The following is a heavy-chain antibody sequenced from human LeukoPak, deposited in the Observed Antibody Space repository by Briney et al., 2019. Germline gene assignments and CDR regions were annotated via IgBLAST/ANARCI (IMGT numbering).Heavy chain of an antibody. Sequence: PGGSLRLSCAASGFTFSSYWMHWVRQAPGKGLVWVSRINSGGRSTTYADSVKGRFTISRDNAKNTLYLQMNSLRAEDTAVYYCARGRVGSSYYMDVWGKGTTVTVS. CDR2: INSGGRST. V-gene: IGHV3-74*01. J-gene: IGHJ6*03. D-gene: IGHD1-1*01. CDR3: ARGRVGSSYYMDV. CDR1: GFTFSSYW.